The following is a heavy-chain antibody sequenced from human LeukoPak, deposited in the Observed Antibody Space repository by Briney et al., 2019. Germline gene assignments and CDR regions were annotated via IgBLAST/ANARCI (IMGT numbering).Heavy chain of an antibody. J-gene: IGHJ6*02. CDR1: GYTFTSYD. CDR2: MNPNSGNT. Sequence: ASVKVSCKASGYTFTSYDINWVRQATGQGLEWMGWMNPNSGNTGYAQKFQGRVTMTRNTSISTAYMELSSLRSEDTAVYYCARGRYDYVWGSYHYTGGPYGMDVWGQGTTVTVSS. D-gene: IGHD3-16*02. CDR3: ARGRYDYVWGSYHYTGGPYGMDV. V-gene: IGHV1-8*01.